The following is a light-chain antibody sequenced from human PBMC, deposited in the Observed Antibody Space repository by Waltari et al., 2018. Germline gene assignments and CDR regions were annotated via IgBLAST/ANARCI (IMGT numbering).Light chain of an antibody. Sequence: IVLTQSPGTLSLSPGESATLSCRASKNVGRSLVWDQQKPGQAPRLLIYDTSTRATGIPDRFSGSGSGTDFSLTIARLEPEDFAVYYCQHNVRLPVTFGQGTKVEI. CDR2: DTS. V-gene: IGKV3-20*01. CDR1: KNVGRS. CDR3: QHNVRLPVT. J-gene: IGKJ1*01.